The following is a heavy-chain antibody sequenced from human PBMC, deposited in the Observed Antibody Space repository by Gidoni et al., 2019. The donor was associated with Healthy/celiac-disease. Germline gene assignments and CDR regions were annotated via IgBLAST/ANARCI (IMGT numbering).Heavy chain of an antibody. D-gene: IGHD2-15*01. Sequence: QLQLQESGPGLVKPSETLSLTCTVSGGSISSSSYYWGWIRQPPGKGLEWIGSIYYSGSTYYNPSLKSRVTISVDTSKNQFSLKLSSVTAADTAVYYCARQRRDPLLDFDYWGQGTLVTVSS. CDR2: IYYSGST. CDR3: ARQRRDPLLDFDY. CDR1: GGSISSSSYY. V-gene: IGHV4-39*01. J-gene: IGHJ4*02.